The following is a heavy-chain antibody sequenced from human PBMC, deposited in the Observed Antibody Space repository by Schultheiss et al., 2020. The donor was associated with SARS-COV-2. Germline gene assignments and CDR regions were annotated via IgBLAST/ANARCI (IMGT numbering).Heavy chain of an antibody. CDR3: ARGGVSSSWYENWFDP. D-gene: IGHD6-13*01. V-gene: IGHV1-69*13. J-gene: IGHJ5*02. CDR2: IIPIFGTA. CDR1: GGTFSSYA. Sequence: SVKVSCKASGGTFSSYAISWVRQAPGQGLEWMGGIIPIFGTANYAQKFQGRVTITADESTSTAYMELSSLRSEDTAVYYCARGGVSSSWYENWFDPWGQGTLVTVSS.